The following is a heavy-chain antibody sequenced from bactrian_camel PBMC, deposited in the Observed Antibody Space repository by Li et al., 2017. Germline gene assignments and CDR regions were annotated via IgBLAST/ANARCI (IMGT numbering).Heavy chain of an antibody. CDR2: ISNRGVA. D-gene: IGHD1*01. Sequence: HVQLVESGGGSVQAGGSLRLSCAASGYTGRPVCMGWYRQVPGNVCELVSSISNRGVAHYRDSVQGRFTISRDTAENMVYLQMNSLKIEDTGVYYCATDRTGFEREDGTQVTV. J-gene: IGHJ4*01. CDR1: GYTGRPVC. V-gene: IGHV3S53*01.